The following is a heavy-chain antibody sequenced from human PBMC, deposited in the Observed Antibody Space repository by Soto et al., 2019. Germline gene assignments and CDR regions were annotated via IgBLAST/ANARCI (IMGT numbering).Heavy chain of an antibody. V-gene: IGHV3-33*01. D-gene: IGHD2-2*02. Sequence: QVQLVESGGGVVQPGRSLRLSCAASGFTFSSYGRHWVRQAPGKGLEWVAVIWYDGSNKYYADSVKGRFTISRDNSKNTLYLQMNSLRAEDTAVYYCARAGARNTILDYWGQGTLVTVSS. J-gene: IGHJ4*02. CDR2: IWYDGSNK. CDR1: GFTFSSYG. CDR3: ARAGARNTILDY.